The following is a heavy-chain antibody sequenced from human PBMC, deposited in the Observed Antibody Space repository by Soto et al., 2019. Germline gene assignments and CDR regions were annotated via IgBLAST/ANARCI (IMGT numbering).Heavy chain of an antibody. CDR2: INHSGST. Sequence: SETLSLTCAVYGGSFSVYYWSWIRQPPGKGLEWIGEINHSGSTNYNPSLKSRVTISVDTSKNQFSLKLSSVTAADTAVYYCARKKRSGFYSAPYFDYWGQGTLVTVSS. CDR1: GGSFSVYY. V-gene: IGHV4-34*01. D-gene: IGHD3-22*01. J-gene: IGHJ4*02. CDR3: ARKKRSGFYSAPYFDY.